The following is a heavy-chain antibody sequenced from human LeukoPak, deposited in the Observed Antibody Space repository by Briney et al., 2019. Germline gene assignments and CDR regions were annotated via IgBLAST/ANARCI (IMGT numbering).Heavy chain of an antibody. CDR3: AREGVVITRWFDP. J-gene: IGHJ5*02. CDR2: IYYSGST. Sequence: PSETLSLTCTVSGGSISSYYWSWLRQPPGKGLEWIGYIYYSGSTYYNPSLKSRVTISVDTSKNQFSLKLSSVTAADTAVYYCAREGVVITRWFDPWGQGTLVTVSS. D-gene: IGHD3-22*01. V-gene: IGHV4-59*12. CDR1: GGSISSYY.